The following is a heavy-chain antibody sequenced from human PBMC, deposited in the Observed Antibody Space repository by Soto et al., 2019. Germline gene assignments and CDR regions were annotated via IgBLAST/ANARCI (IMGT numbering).Heavy chain of an antibody. D-gene: IGHD1-1*01. CDR3: VEGWNDF. Sequence: EVQVVESGGDLVEPGGSLRLSCVTSGFMFSSAWMSWVRQAPGKGLEWVARIKSIKDGGAREYAAPVNGRFSISRDDSKSTVYLQMNSLRVEDTALYYCVEGWNDFWGQGTLVTLSS. CDR1: GFMFSSAW. V-gene: IGHV3-15*01. CDR2: IKSIKDGGAR. J-gene: IGHJ4*02.